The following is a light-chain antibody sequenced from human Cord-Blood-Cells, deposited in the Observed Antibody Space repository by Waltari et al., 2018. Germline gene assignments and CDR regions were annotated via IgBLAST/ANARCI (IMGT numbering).Light chain of an antibody. J-gene: IGKJ4*01. CDR2: GAS. V-gene: IGKV3-15*01. Sequence: EIVMTQSPATLSVSLGERATPSCRASQSVSSNLLWYQRKLGQAPRLLIYGASTRATDIPARFSGSGSGTEFTLTISSLQSEDFAVYYCQQYNNWPLLTFGGGTKVEIK. CDR1: QSVSSN. CDR3: QQYNNWPLLT.